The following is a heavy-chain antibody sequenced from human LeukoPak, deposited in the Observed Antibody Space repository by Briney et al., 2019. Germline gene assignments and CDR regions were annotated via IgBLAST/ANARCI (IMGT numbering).Heavy chain of an antibody. V-gene: IGHV3-48*01. CDR1: GFTFSSYS. D-gene: IGHD4/OR15-4a*01. CDR2: ISSSSSTI. J-gene: IGHJ4*02. CDR3: ARRAGAYSHPYDY. Sequence: GGSLRLSCAASGFTFSSYSMNWVRQAPGKGLEWASYISSSSSTIYYADSVKGRFTISRDNSKNTLYLQMNSLRAEDTAVYYCARRAGAYSHPYDYWGQGTLVTVSS.